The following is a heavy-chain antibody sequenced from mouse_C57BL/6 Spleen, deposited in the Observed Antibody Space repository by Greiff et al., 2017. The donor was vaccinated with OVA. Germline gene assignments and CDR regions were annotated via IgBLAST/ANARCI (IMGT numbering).Heavy chain of an antibody. CDR3: AIAPIYYGNYRFAY. J-gene: IGHJ3*01. V-gene: IGHV1-74*01. D-gene: IGHD2-1*01. CDR1: GYTFTSYW. Sequence: QVQLQQPGAELVKPGASVKVSCKASGYTFTSYWMHWVKQRPGQGLEWIGRIHPSDSDTNYNQKFKGKATLTVDKSSSTAYMQLSSLTSEDSAVYYCAIAPIYYGNYRFAYWGQGTLVTVSA. CDR2: IHPSDSDT.